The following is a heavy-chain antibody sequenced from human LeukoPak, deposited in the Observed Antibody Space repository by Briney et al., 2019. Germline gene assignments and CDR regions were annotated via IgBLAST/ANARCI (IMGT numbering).Heavy chain of an antibody. CDR1: GYTFTSYG. J-gene: IGHJ4*02. CDR3: ARVTLGQAYYFDY. Sequence: SVKVSCKASGYTFTSYGISWVRQAPGQGLEWMGGIIPIFGTANYAQKFQGRVTITADESTSTAYMELSSLRSEDTAVYYCARVTLGQAYYFDYWGQGTLVTVSS. CDR2: IIPIFGTA. V-gene: IGHV1-69*13. D-gene: IGHD2-15*01.